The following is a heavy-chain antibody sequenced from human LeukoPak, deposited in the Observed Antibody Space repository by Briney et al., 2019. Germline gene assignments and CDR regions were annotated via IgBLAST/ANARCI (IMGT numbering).Heavy chain of an antibody. J-gene: IGHJ4*02. Sequence: ASVKVSCKASGYTFTTYGISWLRQAPGQGLEWMGWISAYNGNTNYAQKLQGRVTMTTDTSTSTAYMELRSLRSDDTAVYYCARDYYDSSGYYPPSDYWGQGTLVTVSS. CDR2: ISAYNGNT. D-gene: IGHD3-22*01. CDR1: GYTFTTYG. V-gene: IGHV1-18*01. CDR3: ARDYYDSSGYYPPSDY.